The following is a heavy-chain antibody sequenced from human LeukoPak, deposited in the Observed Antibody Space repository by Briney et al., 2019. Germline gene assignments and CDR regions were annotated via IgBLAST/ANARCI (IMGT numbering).Heavy chain of an antibody. J-gene: IGHJ4*02. Sequence: RASVKVSCKASGGTFSSYAISWVRQAPGQGLEWMGWISAYNGNTNYAQKLQGRVTMTTDTSTSTAYMELRSLRSDDTAVYYCAREVWFGEGIDCWGQETLVTVSS. CDR1: GGTFSSYA. CDR2: ISAYNGNT. D-gene: IGHD3-10*01. V-gene: IGHV1-18*01. CDR3: AREVWFGEGIDC.